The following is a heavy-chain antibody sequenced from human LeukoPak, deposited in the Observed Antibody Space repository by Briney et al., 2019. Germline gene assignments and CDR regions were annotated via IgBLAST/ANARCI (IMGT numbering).Heavy chain of an antibody. CDR1: GFTFSNYP. V-gene: IGHV3-21*05. Sequence: GGSLRLSCAASGFTFSNYPMNWVRQAPGKGLEWVSYISSSSSYIYYADSVKGRFTISRDNAKNSLYLQMNSLRAEDTAVYYCARVDYDSSGYRDYWGQGTLVTVSS. CDR3: ARVDYDSSGYRDY. J-gene: IGHJ4*02. D-gene: IGHD3-22*01. CDR2: ISSSSSYI.